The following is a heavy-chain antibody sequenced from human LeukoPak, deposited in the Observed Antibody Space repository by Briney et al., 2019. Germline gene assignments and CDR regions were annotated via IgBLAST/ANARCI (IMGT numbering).Heavy chain of an antibody. J-gene: IGHJ4*02. CDR2: IYYSGST. CDR3: ARHVGIAAALIYYFDY. V-gene: IGHV4-39*01. Sequence: SETLSLTCTVSGGSISSSSYYWGWIRQPPGKGLEWIGSIYYSGSTYYNPSLKSRVTISVDTSKNQFSLKLSSVTAADTAVYYCARHVGIAAALIYYFDYWGQGTLVTVSS. CDR1: GGSISSSSYY. D-gene: IGHD6-13*01.